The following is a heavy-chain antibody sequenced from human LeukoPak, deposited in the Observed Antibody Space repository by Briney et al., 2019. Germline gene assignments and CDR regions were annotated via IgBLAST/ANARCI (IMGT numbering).Heavy chain of an antibody. J-gene: IGHJ4*02. CDR1: GYSFTSYW. V-gene: IGHV5-51*01. CDR3: ARSRPTIHVGAVDY. Sequence: GEPLKISCKGSGYSFTSYWIAWVRQMPGKGLEWMGIIYPDDSDTRYSPSFQGQVTISIDKSISTAYLQWSSLKASDTAMYYCARSRPTIHVGAVDYWGQGTLVTVSS. CDR2: IYPDDSDT. D-gene: IGHD5-24*01.